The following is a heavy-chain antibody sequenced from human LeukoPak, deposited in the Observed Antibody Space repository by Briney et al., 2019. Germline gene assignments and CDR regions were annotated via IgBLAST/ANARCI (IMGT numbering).Heavy chain of an antibody. Sequence: SQTLSLTCTVSGGSISSGGYYWSWIRQHPGKGLEWIGYIYYSGSTYYNPSLKGRVTMSVDTSKNQSSLKLSSVTAADTAVYFCARGRYSGYPNNWFDPWGQGTLVTVSS. CDR3: ARGRYSGYPNNWFDP. V-gene: IGHV4-31*03. D-gene: IGHD5-12*01. CDR1: GGSISSGGYY. CDR2: IYYSGST. J-gene: IGHJ5*02.